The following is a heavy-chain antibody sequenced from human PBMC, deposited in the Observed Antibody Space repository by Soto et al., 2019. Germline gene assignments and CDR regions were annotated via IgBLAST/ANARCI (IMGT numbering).Heavy chain of an antibody. CDR2: ISYDGSNR. CDR1: GFTFSNYA. J-gene: IGHJ4*02. Sequence: QVQLVESGGGVIQPGGSLRLSCAASGFTFSNYAMHWVRQAPGKGLEWVAFISYDGSNRYYGDSVKGRFSISRDNSKNTLFLQMNSLRGDDTAVYYCARDLRSSGCYWVQGTLVTVSS. D-gene: IGHD6-19*01. CDR3: ARDLRSSGCY. V-gene: IGHV3-30-3*01.